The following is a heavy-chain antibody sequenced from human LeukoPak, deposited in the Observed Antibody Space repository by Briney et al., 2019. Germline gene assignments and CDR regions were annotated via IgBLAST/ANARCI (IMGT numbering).Heavy chain of an antibody. J-gene: IGHJ4*02. CDR2: ISSSSRRI. CDR1: GFTFSSYS. CDR3: ARELLNWNYDY. Sequence: QPGGSLRLSCAASGFTFSSYSMNWVRQAPGKGLEWVSYISSSSRRIYYADSVKGRFTISRDNAKNSLYLQMNSLRAEDTAVYYCARELLNWNYDYWGQGTLVTVSS. V-gene: IGHV3-48*01. D-gene: IGHD1-7*01.